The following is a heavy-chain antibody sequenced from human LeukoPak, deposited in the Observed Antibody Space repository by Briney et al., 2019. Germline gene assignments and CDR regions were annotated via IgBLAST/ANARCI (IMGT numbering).Heavy chain of an antibody. Sequence: SSQTLSLTCSVSGASINSGPYYWTWIRQPAGTGLEWLGRVYTSGTINYNPSLKSRVTMSIDTSKNQFSLKLTSVTAADTAVYFCARGHRPSGQSYGLTYYFDYWGQGTLVTVSS. CDR1: GASINSGPYY. J-gene: IGHJ4*02. D-gene: IGHD3-16*01. V-gene: IGHV4-61*02. CDR2: VYTSGTI. CDR3: ARGHRPSGQSYGLTYYFDY.